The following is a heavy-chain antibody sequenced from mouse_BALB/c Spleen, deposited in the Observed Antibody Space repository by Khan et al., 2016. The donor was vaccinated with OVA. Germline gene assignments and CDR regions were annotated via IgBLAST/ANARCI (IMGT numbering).Heavy chain of an antibody. CDR1: GFTFSTYG. J-gene: IGHJ3*01. D-gene: IGHD1-1*01. CDR2: VSTGGHYT. V-gene: IGHV5-6*02. CDR3: SRLAYYYDSERFAY. Sequence: DVMLVESGGDVVKPGGSLKLSCAASGFTFSTYGMSWVRQTPDKRLEWVATVSTGGHYTYYSDTVKGRFTISRDNAKNHLYLQMSSLRSGDTAMFYCSRLAYYYDSERFAYWGQGTLVTVSA.